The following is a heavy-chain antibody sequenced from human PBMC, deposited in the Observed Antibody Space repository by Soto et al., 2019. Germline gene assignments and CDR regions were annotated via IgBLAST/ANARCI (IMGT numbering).Heavy chain of an antibody. Sequence: GGSLRFSCAASGFTSSTYAMSWVRQAPGKGLEWVSVISGSGGDTYYADSVKGRFTIARDNSKNTLSLQMNSLRAEDTAVYYCAKARGSSTPAPGSDWGQGTQVTVSS. D-gene: IGHD2-2*01. J-gene: IGHJ1*01. V-gene: IGHV3-23*01. CDR3: AKARGSSTPAPGSD. CDR1: GFTSSTYA. CDR2: ISGSGGDT.